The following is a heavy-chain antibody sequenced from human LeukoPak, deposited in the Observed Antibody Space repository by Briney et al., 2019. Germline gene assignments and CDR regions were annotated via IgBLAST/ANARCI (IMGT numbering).Heavy chain of an antibody. CDR1: GFTFSSYW. J-gene: IGHJ4*02. CDR3: ARGPSRLSYFDY. CDR2: INSDGSSS. Sequence: GGSLRLSCAASGFTFSSYWMHWVRQAPGKGLGWVSRINSDGSSSSYADSVKGRFTISRDNAKNTLYLQMNSLRAEDTAVYYCARGPSRLSYFDYWGQGTLVTVSS. V-gene: IGHV3-74*01.